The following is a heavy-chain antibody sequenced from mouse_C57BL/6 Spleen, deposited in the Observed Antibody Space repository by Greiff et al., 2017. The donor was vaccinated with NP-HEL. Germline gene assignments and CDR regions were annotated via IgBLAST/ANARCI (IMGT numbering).Heavy chain of an antibody. V-gene: IGHV1-61*01. CDR1: GYTFTSYW. CDR3: ARQLRLRGFAY. Sequence: QVQLQQSGAELVRPGSSVKLSCKASGYTFTSYWMDWVKQRPGQGLEWIGNIYPSDSETHYNQKFKDKATLTVDKSSSTAYMQLSSLTSEDSAVYYCARQLRLRGFAYWGQGTLVTVSA. CDR2: IYPSDSET. D-gene: IGHD3-2*02. J-gene: IGHJ3*01.